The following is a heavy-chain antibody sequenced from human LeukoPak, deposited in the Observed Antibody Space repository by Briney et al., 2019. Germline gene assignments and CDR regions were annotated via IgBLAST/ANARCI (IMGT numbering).Heavy chain of an antibody. CDR1: GLIFRNYA. CDR2: ISGDGTET. Sequence: EPGGSLRLSCTASGLIFRNYAMTWVRQAPRKGLEWVSTISGDGTETFYADSVKGRFTISRDNSKNTHYLQMSSLRAEDTGIYYCAKGGHYSFFDYWGQGTLVTASS. J-gene: IGHJ4*02. CDR3: AKGGHYSFFDY. D-gene: IGHD4-11*01. V-gene: IGHV3-23*01.